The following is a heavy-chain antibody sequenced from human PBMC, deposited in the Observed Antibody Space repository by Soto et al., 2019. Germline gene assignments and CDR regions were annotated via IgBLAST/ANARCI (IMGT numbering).Heavy chain of an antibody. CDR2: ISYDGSNK. CDR3: AKDQDMGYSNYLGTGYYGMDV. J-gene: IGHJ6*02. V-gene: IGHV3-30*18. CDR1: GFTFSSYG. Sequence: GGSLRLSCAASGFTFSSYGMHWVRQAPGKGLEWVAVISYDGSNKYYTDSVKGRFTISRDNSKNTLYLQMNSLRAEDTAVYYCAKDQDMGYSNYLGTGYYGMDVWGQGTTVTVSS. D-gene: IGHD4-4*01.